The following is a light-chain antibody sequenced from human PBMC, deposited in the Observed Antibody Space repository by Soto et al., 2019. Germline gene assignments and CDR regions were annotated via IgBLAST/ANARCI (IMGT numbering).Light chain of an antibody. J-gene: IGLJ3*02. CDR2: EVS. CDR1: SSDVGGYNY. Sequence: QSALTQPASVSGSPGQSITISCTGTSSDVGGYNYVSWYQQHPGKAPKLMIYEVSNRPSGVSNRFSGSKSGNKASLTSSGLQAEDEADYYCSSYTSSSTRVFGGGSKLTVL. V-gene: IGLV2-14*01. CDR3: SSYTSSSTRV.